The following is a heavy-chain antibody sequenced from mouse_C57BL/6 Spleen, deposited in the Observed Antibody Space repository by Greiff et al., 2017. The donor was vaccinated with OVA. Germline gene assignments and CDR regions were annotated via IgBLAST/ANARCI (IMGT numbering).Heavy chain of an antibody. V-gene: IGHV1-22*01. CDR3: ARWLRRGGY. D-gene: IGHD2-2*01. Sequence: EVKLVESGPELVKPGASVKMSCKASGYTFTDYNMHWVKQSHGKSLEWIGYINPNNGGTSYNQKFKGKATLTVNKSSSTAYMELRSLTSEDTAVYYCARWLRRGGYWGQGTTLTVSS. CDR2: INPNNGGT. J-gene: IGHJ2*01. CDR1: GYTFTDYN.